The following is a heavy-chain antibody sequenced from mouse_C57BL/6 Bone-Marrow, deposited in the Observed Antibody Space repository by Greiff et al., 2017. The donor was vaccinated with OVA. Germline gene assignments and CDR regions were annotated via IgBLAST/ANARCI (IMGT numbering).Heavy chain of an antibody. CDR3: ARGDNYFDY. V-gene: IGHV1-26*01. Sequence: EVQLVESGPELVKPGASVKISCKASGYTFTDYYMNWVKQSHGKSLEWIGDINPNNGGTSYNQKFKGKATLTVDKSSSTAYMEHRSLTSEDSAVYYCARGDNYFDYWGQGTTLTVSS. CDR2: INPNNGGT. J-gene: IGHJ2*01. CDR1: GYTFTDYY.